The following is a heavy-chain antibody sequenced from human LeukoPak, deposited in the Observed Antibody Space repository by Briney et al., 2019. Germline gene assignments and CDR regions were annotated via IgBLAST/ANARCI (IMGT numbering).Heavy chain of an antibody. D-gene: IGHD3-22*01. CDR1: EFIFSGYW. CDR2: ISSGGSPT. Sequence: GGSLRLSCAASEFIFSGYWMNWVRQAPGKGLEWVSYISSGGSPTYYADSVKGRFTISRDNDKNSLYLQMNSLGAEDTAVYYCARDSSGYYLSRYYYYGMDVWGQGTTVTVSS. J-gene: IGHJ6*02. CDR3: ARDSSGYYLSRYYYYGMDV. V-gene: IGHV3-48*04.